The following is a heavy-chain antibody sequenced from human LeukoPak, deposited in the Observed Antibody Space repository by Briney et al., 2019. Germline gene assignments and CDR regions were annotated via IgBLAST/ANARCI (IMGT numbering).Heavy chain of an antibody. CDR3: ARRPLRVVRFDL. J-gene: IGHJ5*02. CDR1: GYTFTSYD. V-gene: IGHV1-8*01. Sequence: ASVKVSCKASGYTFTSYDINWVRQAPGQGLEWMGWMNPNSGNTGYAQKFQGRVTMTRNTSISTAYMELSSLRSEDTAVYYCARRPLRVVRFDLWGQGTLVTVSS. D-gene: IGHD2-21*01. CDR2: MNPNSGNT.